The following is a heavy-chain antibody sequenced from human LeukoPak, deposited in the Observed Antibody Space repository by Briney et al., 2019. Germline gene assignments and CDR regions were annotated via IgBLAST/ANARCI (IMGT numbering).Heavy chain of an antibody. CDR2: IIPIFGTA. V-gene: IGHV1-69*13. Sequence: GASVKVSCKASGCTFTSYYMHWVRQAPGQGLEWMGGIIPIFGTANYAQKFQGRVTITADESTSTAYMELSSLRSEDTAVYYCARVSAIVGATSIDYWGQGALVTVSS. CDR1: GCTFTSYY. D-gene: IGHD1-26*01. J-gene: IGHJ4*02. CDR3: ARVSAIVGATSIDY.